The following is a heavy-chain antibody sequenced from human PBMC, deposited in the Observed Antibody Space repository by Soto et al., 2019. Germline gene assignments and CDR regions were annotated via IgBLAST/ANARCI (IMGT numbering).Heavy chain of an antibody. J-gene: IGHJ4*02. CDR2: IYTSGST. CDR1: GGSISSYY. V-gene: IGHV4-4*07. CDR3: ARLGVAVLQIPAAAQVWDY. D-gene: IGHD2-2*01. Sequence: PSETLSLTCTVSGGSISSYYWSWIRQPAGKGLEWIGRIYTSGSTNYNPSLKSRVTMSVDTSKNQFSLKLSSVTAADTAVYYCARLGVAVLQIPAAAQVWDYWGQGTLVTVSS.